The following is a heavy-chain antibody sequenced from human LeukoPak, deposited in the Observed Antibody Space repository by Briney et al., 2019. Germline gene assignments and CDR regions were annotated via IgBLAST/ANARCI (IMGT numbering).Heavy chain of an antibody. CDR1: GGSFSTYF. D-gene: IGHD3-10*01. CDR2: ISTSGST. CDR3: ARDDRVEGGENWFDR. V-gene: IGHV4-4*07. Sequence: SETLSLTCTVSGGSFSTYFWTWIRQPAGKGLEWIGRISTSGSTNYNPSLQSRVTMSVDTSKSHVSLSLRSVTAADTAVYYCARDDRVEGGENWFDRWGQGTLVTVSS. J-gene: IGHJ5*02.